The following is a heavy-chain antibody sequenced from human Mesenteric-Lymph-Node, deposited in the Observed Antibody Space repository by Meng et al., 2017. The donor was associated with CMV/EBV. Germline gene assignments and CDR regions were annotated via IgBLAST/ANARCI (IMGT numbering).Heavy chain of an antibody. CDR3: VRDPQRPDYYDSLVYGMDV. Sequence: SETLSLTCAVYGGSFSGYYWSWIRQPPGKGLEWIGEINHSGTTYYNPSLKGRVTMSVDTSSSRLSLNLRSVTAADTAVYYCVRDPQRPDYYDSLVYGMDVWGQGTTVTVSS. CDR1: GGSFSGYY. V-gene: IGHV4-34*01. CDR2: INHSGTT. J-gene: IGHJ6*02. D-gene: IGHD3-22*01.